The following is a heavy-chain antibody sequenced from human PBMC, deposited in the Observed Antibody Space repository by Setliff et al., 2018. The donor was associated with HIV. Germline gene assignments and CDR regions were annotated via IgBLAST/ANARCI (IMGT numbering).Heavy chain of an antibody. CDR1: GYSSSSGYY. J-gene: IGHJ2*01. D-gene: IGHD2-21*01. Sequence: SETLSLTCAVSGYSSSSGYYWGWIRQPPGKGLEWIGTIYHSGSTYYNPSLKSRVTISVDTSKNQFSLRLSSVTAADSAVYYCARRRETIVVVIGIPNWYFDLWGRGTLVTVS. CDR2: IYHSGST. V-gene: IGHV4-38-2*01. CDR3: ARRRETIVVVIGIPNWYFDL.